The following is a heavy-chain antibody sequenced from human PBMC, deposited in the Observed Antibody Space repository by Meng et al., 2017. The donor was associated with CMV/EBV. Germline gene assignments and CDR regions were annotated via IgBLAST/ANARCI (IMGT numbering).Heavy chain of an antibody. V-gene: IGHV3-7*01. D-gene: IGHD2-15*01. J-gene: IGHJ4*02. CDR3: ARDQGLLAN. CDR1: GFTFNNYW. Sequence: GESLKISCAASGFTFNNYWMTWVRQAPGKGLEWVANIKEDGSEKYYVNSVKGRFTTSRDNAKKSLVLQMNSLRADDTAVYYCARDQGLLANWGQGTLVTVSS. CDR2: IKEDGSEK.